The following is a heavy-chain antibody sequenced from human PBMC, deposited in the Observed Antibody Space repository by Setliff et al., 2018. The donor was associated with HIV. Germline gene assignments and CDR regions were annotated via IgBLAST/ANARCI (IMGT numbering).Heavy chain of an antibody. J-gene: IGHJ4*02. V-gene: IGHV3-7*02. CDR2: INQDGSEK. D-gene: IGHD6-13*01. Sequence: ASGFTFTAYWMTWVRQASGKGLQWVANINQDGSEKHHLDSVKGRMKISRDNTKRSLYLQLNSLKTEDTAIYYCARVGAAAELHWGRGTRVTVSS. CDR1: GFTFTAYW. CDR3: ARVGAAAELH.